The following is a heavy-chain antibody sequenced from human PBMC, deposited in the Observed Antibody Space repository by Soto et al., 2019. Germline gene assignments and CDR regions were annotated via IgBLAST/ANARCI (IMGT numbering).Heavy chain of an antibody. CDR2: IKEDGSEK. V-gene: IGHV3-7*01. Sequence: GSLRLSCAASGFTFSSYWMTWVRQAPGKGLEWVANIKEDGSEKYYVDSVKGRFTISRDNAKNSLYLQMNSLRADDTAVYYCARDGSGPKNLDYWGQGTLVNVS. D-gene: IGHD3-10*01. J-gene: IGHJ4*02. CDR1: GFTFSSYW. CDR3: ARDGSGPKNLDY.